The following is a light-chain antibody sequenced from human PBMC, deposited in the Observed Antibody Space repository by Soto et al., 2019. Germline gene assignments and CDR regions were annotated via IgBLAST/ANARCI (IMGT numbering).Light chain of an antibody. CDR2: AAS. J-gene: IGKJ5*01. CDR1: EDIKTS. CDR3: QQDDSYSLT. V-gene: IGKV1-16*02. Sequence: IQMTQSPSSLSASVGDRVTITCRASEDIKTSVAWFQQKPGQAPESLIFAASLLQDGVPPKFCGRGSGTRFTLNISSLQPGAFATYYCQQDDSYSLTFGQGTRLEIK.